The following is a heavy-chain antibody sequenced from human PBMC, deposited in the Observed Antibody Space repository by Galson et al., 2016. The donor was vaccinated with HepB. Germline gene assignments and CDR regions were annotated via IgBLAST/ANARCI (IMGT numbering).Heavy chain of an antibody. J-gene: IGHJ3*01. CDR2: ISYDGSNK. CDR3: ARARDCWSGHYDALDV. CDR1: GFTFTDYA. D-gene: IGHD3-3*01. Sequence: SLRLSCAASGFTFTDYAIHWVRQAPGKGLGWVADISYDGSNKFYLNSAKGRFTITRDNSKNTVYLKMNSLTTADTAIYSCARARDCWSGHYDALDVWGQGTMVGVSS. V-gene: IGHV3-30-3*01.